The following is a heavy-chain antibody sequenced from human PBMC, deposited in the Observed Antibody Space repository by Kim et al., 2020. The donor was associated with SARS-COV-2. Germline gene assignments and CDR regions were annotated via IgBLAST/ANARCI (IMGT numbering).Heavy chain of an antibody. J-gene: IGHJ6*02. D-gene: IGHD2-15*01. V-gene: IGHV3-23*01. CDR3: AKEDVVSLGGMDV. Sequence: YADSVKGRFTISRDNSKNTLYLQMNSLRAEDTAVYYCAKEDVVSLGGMDVWGQGTTVTVSS.